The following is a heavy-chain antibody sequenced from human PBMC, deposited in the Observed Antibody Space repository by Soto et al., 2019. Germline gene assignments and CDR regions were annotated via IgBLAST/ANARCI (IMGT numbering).Heavy chain of an antibody. CDR3: ARVSLGGMSGSYSGRVNWFDP. V-gene: IGHV4-31*03. J-gene: IGHJ5*02. CDR2: IYYSGST. D-gene: IGHD1-26*01. CDR1: GGSISSGGYY. Sequence: NPSETLSLTCTVSGGSISSGGYYWSWIRQHPGKGRESIGYIYYSGSTYYNPSLKSRVTISVDTSKNQFSLKLSSVPAADTAVYYCARVSLGGMSGSYSGRVNWFDPWGQGTLVTVSS.